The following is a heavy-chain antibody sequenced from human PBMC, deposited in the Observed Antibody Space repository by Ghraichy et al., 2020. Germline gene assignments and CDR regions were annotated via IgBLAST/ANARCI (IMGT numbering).Heavy chain of an antibody. CDR2: SYYSGST. V-gene: IGHV4-31*03. CDR3: ARAESNLYSSSSMFFY. Sequence: SQTLSLTCTVSGGSISSGGYYWSWLRQHPGKGLEWIVYSYYSGSTYYNPSIKSRVTISVDTSKNQFSLKLSSVTAADTAVYYCARAESNLYSSSSMFFYWGQGTLVTVSS. J-gene: IGHJ4*02. D-gene: IGHD6-6*01. CDR1: GGSISSGGYY.